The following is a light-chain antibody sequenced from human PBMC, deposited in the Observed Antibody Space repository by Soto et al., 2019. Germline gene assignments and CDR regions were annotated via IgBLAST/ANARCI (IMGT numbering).Light chain of an antibody. V-gene: IGLV2-14*01. CDR2: EVT. CDR1: SSDVGTYNY. CDR3: YSYSSSSSWV. Sequence: QSALTQPASVSGSPGQSITISCTGTSSDVGTYNYVSWYQQHPGTAPKLIIYEVTNRPSGIPNRFSGSKSGNTASLTISGLQAEDEADYYCYSYSSSSSWVFGGGTKLTVL. J-gene: IGLJ3*02.